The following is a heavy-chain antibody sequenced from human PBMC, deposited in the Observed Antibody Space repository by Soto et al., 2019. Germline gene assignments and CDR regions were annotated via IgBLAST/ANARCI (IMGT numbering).Heavy chain of an antibody. CDR3: ARAAGIVGAIYYGMDV. V-gene: IGHV1-18*04. CDR2: ISAYNGST. Sequence: ASVKVSCKASGYTFTSYGISWVRQAPGQGLEWMGWISAYNGSTNYAQKLQGRVTMTTDTSTSTAYMELRSLRSDDTAVYYCARAAGIVGAIYYGMDVWGQGTTVTVSS. J-gene: IGHJ6*02. D-gene: IGHD1-26*01. CDR1: GYTFTSYG.